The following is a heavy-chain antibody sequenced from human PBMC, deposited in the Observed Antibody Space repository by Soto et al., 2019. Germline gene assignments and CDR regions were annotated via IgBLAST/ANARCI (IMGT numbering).Heavy chain of an antibody. CDR2: IYYSGST. Sequence: QVQLQESGPGLVKPSETLSLTCTVSGGSISSYYWSWIRQPPGKGLEWIGYIYYSGSTNYNPSLKGPVTNSVDTAKNQVSLELSFVTGAGTAGYFWSRHDPYHFMDGWGKGTTGTGSS. V-gene: IGHV4-59*08. J-gene: IGHJ6*03. CDR1: GGSISSYY. CDR3: SRHDPYHFMDG.